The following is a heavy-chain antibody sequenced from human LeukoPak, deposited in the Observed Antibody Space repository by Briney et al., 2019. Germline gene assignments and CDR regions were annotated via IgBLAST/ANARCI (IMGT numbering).Heavy chain of an antibody. D-gene: IGHD6-13*01. CDR1: GFTFSSYA. CDR2: VSGSGGST. Sequence: GGSLRLSCAASGFTFSSYAMSWVRQAPGKGLEWVSTVSGSGGSTHYADSVKGRFTISRDNSKNTLYLQMNSLRAEDTAVYYCAKDLNPSSWYSGLFDYWGQGTLVTVSS. CDR3: AKDLNPSSWYSGLFDY. J-gene: IGHJ4*02. V-gene: IGHV3-23*01.